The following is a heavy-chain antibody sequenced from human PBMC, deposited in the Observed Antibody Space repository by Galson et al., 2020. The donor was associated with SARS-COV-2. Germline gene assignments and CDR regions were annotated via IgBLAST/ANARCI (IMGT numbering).Heavy chain of an antibody. CDR3: GQRPPLGDCSSSSCYAPFDP. D-gene: IGHD2-2*01. J-gene: IGHJ5*02. CDR1: GFSLSTSGVG. V-gene: IGHV2-5*02. CDR2: IYWDDDK. Sequence: KMSGPTLVKSTQTLTLTCTFSGFSLSTSGVGVGWIRQPPGKSLEWLALIYWDDDKRYSPSLKRRLTINKDTSKNQVVLTMTNMDPVDTATYYCGQRPPLGDCSSSSCYAPFDPWGQGTLVTVSS.